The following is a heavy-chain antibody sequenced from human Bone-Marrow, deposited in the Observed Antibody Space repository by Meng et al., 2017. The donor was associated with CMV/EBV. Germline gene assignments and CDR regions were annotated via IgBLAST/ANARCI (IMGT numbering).Heavy chain of an antibody. CDR2: IYHNGST. Sequence: AGSDGPISSSNWWSWVRQHPGEGLGWIGEIYHNGSTRYNPSLKSRVTISVDKSKNQFSLKLSSVTAADTAVYYCASMHGSGSYPRNWGQGTLVTVSS. J-gene: IGHJ4*02. V-gene: IGHV4-4*02. D-gene: IGHD3-10*01. CDR1: DGPISSSNW. CDR3: ASMHGSGSYPRN.